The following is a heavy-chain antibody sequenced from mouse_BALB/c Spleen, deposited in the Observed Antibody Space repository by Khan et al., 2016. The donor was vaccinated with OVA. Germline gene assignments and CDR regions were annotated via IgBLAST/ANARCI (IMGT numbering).Heavy chain of an antibody. Sequence: QMQLKQSGAELAKPGASVKMSCKASGYTFTSYTMHWVQQRPGKGLEWIGYINPRCGYPNYTQNFKDKATFTADKSSSTAYMQLSSLTSEDSAVYYWARTHERWGQGTTLTVSS. J-gene: IGHJ2*01. CDR1: GYTFTSYT. CDR3: ARTHER. V-gene: IGHV1-4*01. CDR2: INPRCGYP.